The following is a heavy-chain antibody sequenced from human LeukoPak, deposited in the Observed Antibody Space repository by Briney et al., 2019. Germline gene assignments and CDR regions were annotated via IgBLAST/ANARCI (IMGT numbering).Heavy chain of an antibody. CDR3: ARLTHCYDSSGYYYLNYYYYYMDV. D-gene: IGHD3-22*01. V-gene: IGHV4-39*01. CDR2: IYYSGST. J-gene: IGHJ6*03. Sequence: SETLSLTCTVSGGSISSSSYYWGWIRQPPGKGLEWIGSIYYSGSTYYNPSLKSRVTISVDTSKNQFSLKLSSVTAADTAVYYCARLTHCYDSSGYYYLNYYYYYMDVWGKGTTVTVSS. CDR1: GGSISSSSYY.